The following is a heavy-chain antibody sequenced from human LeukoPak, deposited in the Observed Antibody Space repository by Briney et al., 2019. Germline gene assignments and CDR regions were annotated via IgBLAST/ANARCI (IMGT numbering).Heavy chain of an antibody. CDR2: LYSDGNT. CDR1: GFTVITND. D-gene: IGHD1-14*01. J-gene: IGHJ4*02. CDR3: SRGVEPLAANTLAY. Sequence: GGSLRLSCAASGFTVITNDMTWVRQAPGKGLEWVSVLYSDGNTKYADSAQGRFTISRDNSKNTLYLEMNSLSPDDTAVYYCSRGVEPLAANTLAYWGQGTLVTVSS. V-gene: IGHV3-53*01.